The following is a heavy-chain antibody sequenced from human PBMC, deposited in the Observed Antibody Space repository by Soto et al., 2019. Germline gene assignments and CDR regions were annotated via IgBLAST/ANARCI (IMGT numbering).Heavy chain of an antibody. J-gene: IGHJ5*02. CDR1: GFVFNGAW. Sequence: EVQLVESGGGLVKPGGSLRLSCVASGFVFNGAWMNWVRQAPGTGLEWVGRIKSGSYAGTADYAAPVKGRFTISREESKNILYLQKNNLKIEDTAVYFCAPMAVTPPPPGGQGTLVTVSS. D-gene: IGHD4-4*01. V-gene: IGHV3-15*07. CDR3: APMAVTPPPP. CDR2: IKSGSYAGTA.